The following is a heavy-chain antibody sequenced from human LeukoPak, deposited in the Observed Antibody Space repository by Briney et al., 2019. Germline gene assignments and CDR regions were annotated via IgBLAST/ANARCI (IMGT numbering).Heavy chain of an antibody. CDR1: GFTFSSYA. V-gene: IGHV3-23*01. CDR3: ARVRSSGWYWDYFDY. D-gene: IGHD6-19*01. CDR2: ISGSGGST. J-gene: IGHJ4*02. Sequence: GGSLRLSCAASGFTFSSYAMSWVRQAPGKGLEWVSAISGSGGSTYYADSVKGRFTISRDNSKNTLYLQMNSLRAEDTAVYYCARVRSSGWYWDYFDYWGQGTLVTVSS.